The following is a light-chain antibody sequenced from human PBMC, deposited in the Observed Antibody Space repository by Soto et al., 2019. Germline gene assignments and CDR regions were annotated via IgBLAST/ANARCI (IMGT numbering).Light chain of an antibody. CDR3: QEFGSSTGFT. J-gene: IGKJ3*01. CDR2: AAS. V-gene: IGKV3-20*01. Sequence: EIVLTQSPGTLSLSPGERATLSCRASQSINNRYLAWYQQKPGQAPRLLIYAASSRATGIPDTFSGSGSGTDFTLAISRLEPDYFVVYYCQEFGSSTGFTFGPGTKVYIK. CDR1: QSINNRY.